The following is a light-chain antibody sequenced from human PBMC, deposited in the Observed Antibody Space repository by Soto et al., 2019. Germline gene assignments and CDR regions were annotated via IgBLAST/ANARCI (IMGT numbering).Light chain of an antibody. Sequence: DIVMTQSPDSLAVSLGERATINCKSSQSVLYSSNSKNYLAWYQQKPGQPAKLLISWASTRESGVPDRFSGSGSGTDFTLTISSLQTEDVAVYYCQQYYSSLLTFGPGTKVDIK. CDR2: WAS. CDR1: QSVLYSSNSKNY. V-gene: IGKV4-1*01. J-gene: IGKJ3*01. CDR3: QQYYSSLLT.